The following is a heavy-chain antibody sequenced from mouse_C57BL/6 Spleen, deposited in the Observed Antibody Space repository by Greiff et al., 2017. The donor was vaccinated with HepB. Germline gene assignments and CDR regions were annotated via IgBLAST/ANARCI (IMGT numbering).Heavy chain of an antibody. J-gene: IGHJ2*01. CDR1: GYTFTSYW. Sequence: QVQLQQPGAELVMPGASVKLSCKASGYTFTSYWMHWVKQRPGQGLEWIGEIDPSDSYTNYNQKFKGKSTLTVDKSSSTAYMQLSSLTSEDSAVYYCAARGSFDYWGQGTTLTVSS. D-gene: IGHD1-1*01. CDR3: AARGSFDY. CDR2: IDPSDSYT. V-gene: IGHV1-69*01.